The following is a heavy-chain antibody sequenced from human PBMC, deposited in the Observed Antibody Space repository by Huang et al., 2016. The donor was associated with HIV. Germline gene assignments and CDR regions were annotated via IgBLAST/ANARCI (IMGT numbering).Heavy chain of an antibody. CDR2: INPSGGST. D-gene: IGHD3-22*01. Sequence: QVQLVQSGAEVKKPGASVKDSCKASGYTFPSYYMHWVRQAPGQGLEWMGIINPSGGSTSYAQKFQGRVTMTRETSTTTVYMELSSLRSEDTAVYYCARTLYYYDSSELNHWGQGTLVTVSS. J-gene: IGHJ5*02. V-gene: IGHV1-46*01. CDR1: GYTFPSYY. CDR3: ARTLYYYDSSELNH.